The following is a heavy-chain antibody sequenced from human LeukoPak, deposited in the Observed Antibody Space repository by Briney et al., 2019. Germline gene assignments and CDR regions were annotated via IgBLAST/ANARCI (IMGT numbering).Heavy chain of an antibody. J-gene: IGHJ4*02. V-gene: IGHV4-30-4*01. Sequence: SETMALTCTVSGGCISSGDYYWSWIRQPPGKGLEWIGYIYYSGSTYYNPSLKSRVTISVDTSKNQFSLKLSSVTAADTAVYYCARVYCSGGSCYSRPSYFDYWGQGTLVTVSS. CDR3: ARVYCSGGSCYSRPSYFDY. CDR2: IYYSGST. CDR1: GGCISSGDYY. D-gene: IGHD2-15*01.